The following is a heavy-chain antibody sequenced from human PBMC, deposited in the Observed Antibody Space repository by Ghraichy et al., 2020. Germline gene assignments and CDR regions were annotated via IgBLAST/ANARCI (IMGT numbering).Heavy chain of an antibody. CDR2: ISSSGNSR. CDR1: GFTFSDHY. J-gene: IGHJ4*02. Sequence: GGSLRLSCAASGFTFSDHYMSWIRQAPGKGLEWISYISSSGNSRYYADSVKGRFTISRDNAKNSLYLQMNSLRAEDTAVYYCARGQERTCGRLCYFDNWGQGTLVTVSS. V-gene: IGHV3-11*01. CDR3: ARGQERTCGRLCYFDN. D-gene: IGHD1-1*01.